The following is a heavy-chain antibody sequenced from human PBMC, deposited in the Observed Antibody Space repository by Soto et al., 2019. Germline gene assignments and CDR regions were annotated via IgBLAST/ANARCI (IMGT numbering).Heavy chain of an antibody. CDR3: ARDLIGYCISTSCPYGMDV. V-gene: IGHV3-7*01. CDR1: GFTFSSYW. CDR2: IKQDGSEK. D-gene: IGHD2-2*01. Sequence: GGSLRLSCAASGFTFSSYWMSWVRQAPGKGLEWVANIKQDGSEKYYVDSVKGRFTISRDNAKNSLYLQMNSLRAEDTAVYYCARDLIGYCISTSCPYGMDVWGQGTTVTVS. J-gene: IGHJ6*02.